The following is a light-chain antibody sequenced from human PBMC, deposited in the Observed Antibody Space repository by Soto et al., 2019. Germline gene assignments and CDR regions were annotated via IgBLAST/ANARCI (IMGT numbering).Light chain of an antibody. V-gene: IGKV3-20*01. J-gene: IGKJ1*01. Sequence: MLSQSAGALSLNPGERGTLSCRASQSVSSGYLAWYQQKPGQAPRLLIYDASSRATGIPDRFSGSGSGTDFTLTISRLEPEDFAVYYCQQYGSSPRTFGQRTNVDI. CDR3: QQYGSSPRT. CDR1: QSVSSGY. CDR2: DAS.